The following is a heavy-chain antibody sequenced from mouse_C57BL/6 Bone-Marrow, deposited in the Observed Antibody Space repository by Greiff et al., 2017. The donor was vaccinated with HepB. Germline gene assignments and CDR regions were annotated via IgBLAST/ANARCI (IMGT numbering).Heavy chain of an antibody. J-gene: IGHJ3*01. CDR1: GFSLTSYG. CDR2: IWSGGST. D-gene: IGHD1-1*01. CDR3: ATYGRAY. Sequence: VQLKQSGPGLVQPSQSLSITCTVSGFSLTSYGVHWVRQSPGKGLEWLGVIWSGGSTDYNAAFISRLSISKDNSKSQVFFKMNSLQADDTAIYYCATYGRAYWGQGTLVTVSA. V-gene: IGHV2-2*01.